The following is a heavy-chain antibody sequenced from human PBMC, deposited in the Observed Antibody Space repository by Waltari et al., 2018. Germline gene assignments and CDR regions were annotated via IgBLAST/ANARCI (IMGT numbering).Heavy chain of an antibody. Sequence: QVRLQGSGPGLLKPSEPLSPPCSVPGAPTPTSNSTWGWIRQPPEKGLEWIGSVFYNGNTYYSPSLRSRVSLSVDASKSQVSLKLSSVTAADTAVYYCTRSGNFRIALDAFDLWGPGTMASVSS. J-gene: IGHJ3*01. V-gene: IGHV4-39*01. CDR1: GAPTPTSNST. CDR2: VFYNGNT. D-gene: IGHD1-26*01. CDR3: TRSGNFRIALDAFDL.